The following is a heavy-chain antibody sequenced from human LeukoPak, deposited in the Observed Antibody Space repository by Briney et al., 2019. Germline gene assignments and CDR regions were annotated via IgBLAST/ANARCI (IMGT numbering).Heavy chain of an antibody. Sequence: SETLSLTCTVSGGSISSSSHYWGWIRQPPGKGLEWIGSIYYSGTTAYNPSLKSRVTISVDTSKNQFSLKLSSVTAADTAVYYCARQNDAFDIWGQGTMVTVSS. V-gene: IGHV4-39*01. J-gene: IGHJ3*02. CDR2: IYYSGTT. CDR1: GGSISSSSHY. CDR3: ARQNDAFDI.